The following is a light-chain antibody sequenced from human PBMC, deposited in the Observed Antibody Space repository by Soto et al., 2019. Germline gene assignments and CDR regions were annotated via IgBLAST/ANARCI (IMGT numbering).Light chain of an antibody. CDR1: SSNIGAGYD. CDR3: QSYDSSLSGSV. V-gene: IGLV1-40*01. CDR2: RNS. J-gene: IGLJ3*02. Sequence: QAVVTQPPSVSGAPGQRVTISCTGSSSNIGAGYDVHWYQQLPGTAPKLLIYRNSNRPSGVPDRFSGSKSGTSASLAITGLQAEDEADYYCQSYDSSLSGSVFGGGTKVTVL.